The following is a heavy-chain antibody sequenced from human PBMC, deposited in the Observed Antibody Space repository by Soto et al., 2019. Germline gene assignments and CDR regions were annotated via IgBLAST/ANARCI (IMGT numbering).Heavy chain of an antibody. Sequence: SVKVSCKASGGTFSSSAISWVRQAPGQGLEWMGGIIPIFGTANYAQKFQGRVTITADESTSTAYMELSSLRSEDTAVYYCAREEQLWTRRWFDPWGQGTLVTVSS. V-gene: IGHV1-69*13. CDR1: GGTFSSSA. CDR3: AREEQLWTRRWFDP. J-gene: IGHJ5*02. CDR2: IIPIFGTA. D-gene: IGHD5-18*01.